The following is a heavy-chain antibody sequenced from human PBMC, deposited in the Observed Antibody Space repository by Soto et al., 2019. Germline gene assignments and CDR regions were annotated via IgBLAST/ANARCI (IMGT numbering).Heavy chain of an antibody. V-gene: IGHV4-31*03. J-gene: IGHJ4*02. CDR1: GGSISSGGYY. CDR3: ACYIAAAGIPFDY. CDR2: IYYSGST. Sequence: SETLSLTCTVSGGSISSGGYYWSWIRQHPGKGLEWIGYIYYSGSTYYNPSLKSRVTISVDTSKNQFSLKLSSVTAADTAVYYCACYIAAAGIPFDYWGQGTLVTVSS. D-gene: IGHD6-13*01.